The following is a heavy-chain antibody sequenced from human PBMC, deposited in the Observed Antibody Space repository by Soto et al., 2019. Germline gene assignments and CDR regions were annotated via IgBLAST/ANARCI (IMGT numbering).Heavy chain of an antibody. J-gene: IGHJ3*01. Sequence: QVQLVQSGAAVRKPGSSVKVSCKASGGTFTKYAITWVRQAPRQGLEWMGGIVPLPGTTYYAQKFRGRVTMSADGSTRTAYAELSSVRSEDTAVYYCASGVGGLGGSSGWPDYAFDVWGQGTMVIGSS. CDR3: ASGVGGLGGSSGWPDYAFDV. V-gene: IGHV1-69*01. D-gene: IGHD6-19*01. CDR2: IVPLPGTT. CDR1: GGTFTKYA.